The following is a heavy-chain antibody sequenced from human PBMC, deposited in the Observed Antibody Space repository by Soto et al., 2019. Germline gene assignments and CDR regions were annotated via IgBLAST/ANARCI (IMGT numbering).Heavy chain of an antibody. CDR2: IIPILGIA. CDR3: ARDPDYGDYVRDAFDI. V-gene: IGHV1-69*08. D-gene: IGHD4-17*01. J-gene: IGHJ3*02. CDR1: GGTFSSYT. Sequence: QVQLVQSGAEVKKPGSSVKVSCKASGGTFSSYTISWVRQAPGQGLEWMGRIIPILGIANYAQKFQGRVTITSDKSTSTAYLELSSLTSEDTAVYYCARDPDYGDYVRDAFDIWGQGTMVTVSS.